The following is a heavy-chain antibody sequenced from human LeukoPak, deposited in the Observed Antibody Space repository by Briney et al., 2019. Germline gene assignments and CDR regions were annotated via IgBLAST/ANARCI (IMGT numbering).Heavy chain of an antibody. CDR1: GFTFSSYG. J-gene: IGHJ4*02. V-gene: IGHV3-30*02. CDR2: IRCDGSNK. D-gene: IGHD3-3*02. Sequence: GGSLRLSCAASGFTFSSYGMHWVRQAPGKGLEWVAFIRCDGSNKYYADSVKGRFTISRDNSKNTLYLQMNSLRAEDTAVYYCAKDRKGIRFDYWGQGTLVTVSS. CDR3: AKDRKGIRFDY.